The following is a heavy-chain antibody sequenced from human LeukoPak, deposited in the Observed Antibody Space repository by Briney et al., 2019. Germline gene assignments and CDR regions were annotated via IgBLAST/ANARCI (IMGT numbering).Heavy chain of an antibody. V-gene: IGHV4-59*01. Sequence: SETLSLTCTVPGGSISSYYWSWIRQPPGKGLEWIGYIYYSGSTNYNPSLKSRVTISVDTSKNQFSLKLSSVTAADTAVYYCAREITMVRGVIHWFDPWGQGTLVTVSS. CDR1: GGSISSYY. D-gene: IGHD3-10*01. CDR2: IYYSGST. J-gene: IGHJ5*02. CDR3: AREITMVRGVIHWFDP.